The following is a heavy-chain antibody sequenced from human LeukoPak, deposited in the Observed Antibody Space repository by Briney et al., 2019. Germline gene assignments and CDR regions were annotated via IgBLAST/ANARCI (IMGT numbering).Heavy chain of an antibody. CDR1: GGPFSGYY. J-gene: IGHJ5*02. CDR3: ASHSITSAGINWFDP. V-gene: IGHV4-34*01. D-gene: IGHD6-13*01. CDR2: INHSGST. Sequence: PSETLSLTCAVYGGPFSGYYWSWIRQPPGKGLEWIGEINHSGSTYYSPSLKSRVTISIDTSKKQFSLKLSSVTAADTAVYYCASHSITSAGINWFDPWGRGTLVTVSS.